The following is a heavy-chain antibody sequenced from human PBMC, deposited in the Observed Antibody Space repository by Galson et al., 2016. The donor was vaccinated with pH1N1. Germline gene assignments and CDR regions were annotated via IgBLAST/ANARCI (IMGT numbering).Heavy chain of an antibody. CDR3: ARDESGYGDSFPDVFDI. J-gene: IGHJ3*02. CDR2: ISSGGNTM. Sequence: LRLSCAVSGFTFDSHEMNWVRQAPGKGLEWVASISSGGNTMFYADSVKGRFTISRDSSMTTVHLQMISVTVEDTAVYFCARDESGYGDSFPDVFDIWGQGTMVTVSS. D-gene: IGHD4-17*01. V-gene: IGHV3-48*03. CDR1: GFTFDSHE.